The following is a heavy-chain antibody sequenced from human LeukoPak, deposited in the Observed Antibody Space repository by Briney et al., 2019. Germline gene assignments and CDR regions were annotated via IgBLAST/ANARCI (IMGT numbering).Heavy chain of an antibody. J-gene: IGHJ3*02. CDR1: GFTFSSYW. V-gene: IGHV3-74*01. D-gene: IGHD3-22*01. Sequence: GGSLRLSCAASGFTFSSYWMHWVRQAPGKGLVWVSRINSGGSSTSYADSVKGRFTISRDNAKNTLYLQMNSLRAEDTAVYYCAGGRHPHSYYYDSSGYDAFDIWGQGTMVTVSS. CDR3: AGGRHPHSYYYDSSGYDAFDI. CDR2: INSGGSST.